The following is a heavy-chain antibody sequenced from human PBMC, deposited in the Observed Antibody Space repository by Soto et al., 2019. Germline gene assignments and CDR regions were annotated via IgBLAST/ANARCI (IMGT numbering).Heavy chain of an antibody. V-gene: IGHV3-30-3*01. CDR3: AGEFSGYSYAFEY. Sequence: PGGSLRLSCAASGFTFSSYAMHWVRQAPGKGLEWVAVISYDGSNKYYADSVKGRFTISRDNSKNTLYLQMNSLRAEDTAVYYCAGEFSGYSYAFEYWGQGTLVTVSS. CDR2: ISYDGSNK. CDR1: GFTFSSYA. J-gene: IGHJ4*02. D-gene: IGHD5-18*01.